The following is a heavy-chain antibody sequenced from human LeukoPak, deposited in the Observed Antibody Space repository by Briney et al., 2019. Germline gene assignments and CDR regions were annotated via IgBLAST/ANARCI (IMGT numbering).Heavy chain of an antibody. CDR3: ARGSFGSFDC. CDR2: FSSDGSTT. J-gene: IGHJ4*02. CDR1: GFTFSSYS. D-gene: IGHD3-10*01. Sequence: GGSLTLSCAASGFTFSSYSMHWVRQAPGKGLVWVSRFSSDGSTTTYADSVKGRFTISRDNARKTLYLQMDSLRVEDTAVYYCARGSFGSFDCWGQGYLDPVSS. V-gene: IGHV3-74*01.